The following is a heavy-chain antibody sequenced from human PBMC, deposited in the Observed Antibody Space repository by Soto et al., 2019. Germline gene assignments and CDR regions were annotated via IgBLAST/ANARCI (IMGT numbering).Heavy chain of an antibody. D-gene: IGHD4-17*01. CDR3: AKDKPSWRRTTVVSLGVPYFDY. V-gene: IGHV3-23*01. Sequence: PGGYLRLSCAASGFTFSSYAMSWVRQAPGKGLEWVSAISGSGGSTYYADSVKGRFTISRDNSKNTLYLQMNSLRAEDTAVYYCAKDKPSWRRTTVVSLGVPYFDYWGQGTLVTVSS. CDR1: GFTFSSYA. CDR2: ISGSGGST. J-gene: IGHJ4*02.